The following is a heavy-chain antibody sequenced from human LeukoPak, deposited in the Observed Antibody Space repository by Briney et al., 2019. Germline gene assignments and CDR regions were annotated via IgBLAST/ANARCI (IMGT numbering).Heavy chain of an antibody. D-gene: IGHD2-15*01. CDR3: ARDLNRYSSGGSCYGFDY. CDR2: INWNGGST. Sequence: GGSLRLSCAASGFTFDDYGMSWVRQAPGKGLEWVSGINWNGGSTGYADSVKGRFTISRDNAKNSLYLQMNSLRAEDTALYYCARDLNRYSSGGSCYGFDYWGQGTLVTVSS. J-gene: IGHJ4*02. V-gene: IGHV3-20*04. CDR1: GFTFDDYG.